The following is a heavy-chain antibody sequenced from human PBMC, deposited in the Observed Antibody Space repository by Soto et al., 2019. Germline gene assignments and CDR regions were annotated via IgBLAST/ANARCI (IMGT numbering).Heavy chain of an antibody. CDR2: IWYDGSNK. J-gene: IGHJ6*02. CDR3: ARDHSGYPSRMDV. Sequence: QVQLVESVGGVVQPGRSLRLSCAASGFTFSSYGMHWVRQAPGKGLEWVAVIWYDGSNKYYADSVKGRFTISRDNSKNTLYLQMNSLRAEDTAVYYCARDHSGYPSRMDVWGQGTTVTVSS. V-gene: IGHV3-33*01. CDR1: GFTFSSYG. D-gene: IGHD5-12*01.